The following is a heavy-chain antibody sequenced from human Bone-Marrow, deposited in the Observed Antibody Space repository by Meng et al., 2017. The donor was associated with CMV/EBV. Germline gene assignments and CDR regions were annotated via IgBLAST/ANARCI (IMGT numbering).Heavy chain of an antibody. CDR1: GFTFSSYE. CDR3: ASYCGGDCYSARDYYYGMDV. J-gene: IGHJ6*02. CDR2: ISSSSSYI. D-gene: IGHD2-21*01. Sequence: GESLKISCAASGFTFSSYEMNWVRQAPGKGLEWVSSISSSSSYIYYADSVKGRFTISRDNAKNSLYLQMNSLRAEDTAVYYCASYCGGDCYSARDYYYGMDVWGQGNTVTVAS. V-gene: IGHV3-21*01.